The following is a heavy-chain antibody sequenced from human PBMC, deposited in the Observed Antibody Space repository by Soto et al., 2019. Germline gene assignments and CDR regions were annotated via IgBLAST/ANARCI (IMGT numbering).Heavy chain of an antibody. J-gene: IGHJ4*02. V-gene: IGHV4-59*08. D-gene: IGHD7-27*01. CDR3: ARSNPPDS. CDR2: IYYSGST. CDR1: GGSISSYY. Sequence: SETLSLTCTVSGGSISSYYWSWIRQPPGKGLQWIGYIYYSGSTNYNPSLKSRLTTSVDTSKNQFPLRLSSVTAADTAVYYCARSNPPDSWGPGTLVTVSS.